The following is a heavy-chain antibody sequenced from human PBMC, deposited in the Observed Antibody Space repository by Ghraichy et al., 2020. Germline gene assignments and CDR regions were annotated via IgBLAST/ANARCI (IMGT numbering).Heavy chain of an antibody. J-gene: IGHJ4*02. V-gene: IGHV4-59*08. CDR3: ASGHSNYPFDY. D-gene: IGHD4-11*01. CDR2: IYYSGST. CDR1: GGSISSYY. Sequence: GSLSLTCTVSGGSISSYYWSWIRQPPGKGLEWIGYIYYSGSTNYNPSLKSRVTISVDTSKNQFSLKLSSVTAADTAVYYCASGHSNYPFDYWGQGTLVTVSS.